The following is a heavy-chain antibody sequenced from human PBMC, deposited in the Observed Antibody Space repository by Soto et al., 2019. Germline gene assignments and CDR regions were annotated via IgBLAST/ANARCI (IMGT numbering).Heavy chain of an antibody. V-gene: IGHV3-23*01. J-gene: IGHJ1*01. CDR3: VKWGDDSKYFHH. Sequence: XGSLRLSCAAAEFIFSKSSMMWVRQAPGAGLDWVSCINGSGGRTFYADSVKGRFTISRDNLKNTLFMQMNSLKAEDTAIYYCVKWGDDSKYFHHWGQGTLVTVSS. D-gene: IGHD2-21*02. CDR2: INGSGGRT. CDR1: EFIFSKSS.